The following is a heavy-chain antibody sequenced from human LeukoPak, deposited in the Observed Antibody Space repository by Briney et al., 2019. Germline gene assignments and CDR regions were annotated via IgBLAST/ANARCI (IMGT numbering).Heavy chain of an antibody. CDR1: GYTFTSYH. CDR2: INPSGGTT. D-gene: IGHD3-10*01. V-gene: IGHV1-46*01. J-gene: IGHJ5*02. CDR3: ARGTESPRPAWFDP. Sequence: ASVKVSCKASGYTFTSYHMHWVRQAPGQGLEWMGIINPSGGTTNYAQKFRGRVTMTRDMSTSTVYMELSSLRSEDTAVYYCARGTESPRPAWFDPWGQGTLVTVSS.